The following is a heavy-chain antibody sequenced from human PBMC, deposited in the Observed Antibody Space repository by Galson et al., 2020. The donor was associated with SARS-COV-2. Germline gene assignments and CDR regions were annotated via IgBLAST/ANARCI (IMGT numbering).Heavy chain of an antibody. V-gene: IGHV3-49*03. J-gene: IGHJ6*02. CDR2: IRSKPHGCTT. D-gene: IGHD3-22*01. CDR3: TRDAAEIYDEDYYDEEYGMDV. Sequence: GGPLRLSCTASGFTFGAYAMSWFRQAPGKGLEWVGFIRSKPHGCTTEYAASVKGTFTISRDDSTSIAYLQMNSLKTEHTAVYYCTRDAAEIYDEDYYDEEYGMDVWGQGTMVTVSS. CDR1: GFTFGAYA.